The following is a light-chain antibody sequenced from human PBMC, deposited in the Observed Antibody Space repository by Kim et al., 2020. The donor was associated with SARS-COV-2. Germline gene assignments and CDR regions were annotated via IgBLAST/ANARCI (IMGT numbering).Light chain of an antibody. V-gene: IGKV1-16*01. CDR1: QDIANY. CDR2: AAS. J-gene: IGKJ4*01. Sequence: DIQMTQSPSSLSASVGDRVIITCRASQDIANYLAWFQQKPGKAPKSVIYAASSLQSGVPSTFGGSGYGTEFTFSITSLQPEDFGTYYCQQYKSYPLTFGGGTKVEIK. CDR3: QQYKSYPLT.